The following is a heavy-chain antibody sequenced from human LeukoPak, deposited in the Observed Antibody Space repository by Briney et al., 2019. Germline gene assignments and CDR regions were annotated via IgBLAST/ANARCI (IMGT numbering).Heavy chain of an antibody. V-gene: IGHV4-38-2*02. J-gene: IGHJ5*02. CDR3: ARGWSRLLWFGGGRNWFDP. CDR1: GYSISSGYY. D-gene: IGHD3-10*01. CDR2: IYHSGST. Sequence: MSSETLSLTCTVSGYSISSGYYWGWIRQPPGKGLEWIGSIYHSGSTYYNPSLKSRVTISVDTSKNQFSLKLSSVTAADTVVYYCARGWSRLLWFGGGRNWFDPWGQGTLVTVSS.